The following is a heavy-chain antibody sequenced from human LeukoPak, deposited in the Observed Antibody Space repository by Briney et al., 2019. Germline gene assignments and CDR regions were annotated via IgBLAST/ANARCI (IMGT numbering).Heavy chain of an antibody. CDR1: GGSISRGGYY. CDR2: IYYSGST. D-gene: IGHD5-18*01. J-gene: IGHJ4*02. CDR3: ARDGGSDSYGSYYFDY. Sequence: SETLSLTCTVSGGSISRGGYYWSWIRQHTGKGLEWIGYIYYSGSTYYNPSLKSRVTISVDTSKNQFSLKLSAVTAAYTAVYYCARDGGSDSYGSYYFDYWGQGTLVTVSS. V-gene: IGHV4-31*03.